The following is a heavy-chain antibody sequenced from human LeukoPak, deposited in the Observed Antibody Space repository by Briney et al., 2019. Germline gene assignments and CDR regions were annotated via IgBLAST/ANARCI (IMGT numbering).Heavy chain of an antibody. CDR2: IRYDGTNN. D-gene: IGHD3-22*01. Sequence: PGGSLRLSCAASGFAFSSYGMHWVRQAPGKGLEWVAFIRYDGTNNYYADSVKGRFTISRDNSKNTLSLQMNSLRAEDTAVYYCARVLRYDNSGHDSFDIWGQGTMVTVSS. CDR3: ARVLRYDNSGHDSFDI. V-gene: IGHV3-30*02. CDR1: GFAFSSYG. J-gene: IGHJ3*02.